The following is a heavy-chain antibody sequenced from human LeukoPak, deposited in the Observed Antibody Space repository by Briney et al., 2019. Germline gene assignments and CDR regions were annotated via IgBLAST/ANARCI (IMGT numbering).Heavy chain of an antibody. J-gene: IGHJ6*03. CDR1: SGSISNYY. V-gene: IGHV4-59*01. CDR3: ARGGADFWSGHMDV. CDR2: IFYTGNT. Sequence: PSETLSLTCTVSSGSISNYYWSWIRQPPGRGLEWIGYIFYTGNTNYNPSLKSRVTISLDTSKNQFSLKLRSVTAADTAVYYCARGGADFWSGHMDVWGRGTMVTVSS. D-gene: IGHD3-3*01.